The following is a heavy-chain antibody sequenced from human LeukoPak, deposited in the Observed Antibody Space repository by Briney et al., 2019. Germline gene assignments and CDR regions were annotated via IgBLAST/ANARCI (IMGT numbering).Heavy chain of an antibody. CDR3: ARERPVGGYNYRAFDY. CDR1: GFTFSSYA. D-gene: IGHD5-24*01. V-gene: IGHV3-30*04. Sequence: GRSLRLSCAASGFTFSSYAMHWVRQAPGKGLEWVAVISYDGSNKYYADSVKGRFTISRNNSKNSLYLQMNSLRAEDTAVYYCARERPVGGYNYRAFDYWGQGTLVTVSS. CDR2: ISYDGSNK. J-gene: IGHJ4*02.